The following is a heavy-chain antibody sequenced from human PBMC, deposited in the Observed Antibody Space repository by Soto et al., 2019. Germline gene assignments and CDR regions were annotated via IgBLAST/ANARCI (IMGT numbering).Heavy chain of an antibody. D-gene: IGHD6-6*01. CDR3: AKVTYSSSSDGSYYYYGMDV. J-gene: IGHJ6*02. Sequence: GGSLRLSCAASGFTFSSYAMSWVRQAPGKGLEWVSAISGSGGSTYYADSVKGQFTISRDNSKNTLYLQMNSLRAEDTAVYYCAKVTYSSSSDGSYYYYGMDVWGQGTTVTVSS. CDR2: ISGSGGST. CDR1: GFTFSSYA. V-gene: IGHV3-23*01.